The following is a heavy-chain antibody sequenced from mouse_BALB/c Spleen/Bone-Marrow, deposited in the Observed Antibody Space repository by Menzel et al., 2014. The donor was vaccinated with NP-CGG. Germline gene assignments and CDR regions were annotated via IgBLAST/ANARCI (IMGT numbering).Heavy chain of an antibody. CDR2: IRNKAYSYTT. CDR3: ARDMGGLLFDY. Sequence: DVQLQESGGGLVQPGGSLRLSCATSGFTFTDYYMNWVRQPPGKALEWSGFIRNKAYSYTTEYSASVKGRFTISRDISQSILYLQMNTLRAEDSATYYCARDMGGLLFDYWGQGTTLTVSS. D-gene: IGHD2-3*01. V-gene: IGHV7-3*02. J-gene: IGHJ2*01. CDR1: GFTFTDYY.